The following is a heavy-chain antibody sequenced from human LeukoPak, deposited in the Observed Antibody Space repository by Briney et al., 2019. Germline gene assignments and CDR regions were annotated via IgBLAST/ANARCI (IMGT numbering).Heavy chain of an antibody. CDR1: GFTLSSNY. J-gene: IGHJ4*02. CDR2: IYSGGST. D-gene: IGHD1-26*01. V-gene: IGHV3-66*02. CDR3: ARGGRGATAY. Sequence: PGGSLRLSCAASGFTLSSNYMSWVRQAPARGLEWVSVIYSGGSTYYADSVKGRFTISRDNSKNTLYLQMNSLRAEDTAVYYCARGGRGATAYWGQGTLVTVSS.